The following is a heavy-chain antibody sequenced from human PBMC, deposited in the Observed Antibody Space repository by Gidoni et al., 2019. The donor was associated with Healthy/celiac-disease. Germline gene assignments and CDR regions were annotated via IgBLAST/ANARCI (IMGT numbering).Heavy chain of an antibody. CDR1: GGSISSDY. D-gene: IGHD3-22*01. CDR3: ARLESSGPNHWFDP. CDR2: IYYSGST. V-gene: IGHV4-59*08. J-gene: IGHJ5*02. Sequence: QVQLQESGPGLVKPSETLSLTCTVSGGSISSDYCSWIRQPPGKGLEWIGYIYYSGSTNYNPSIKSRVTITVDTSKNQFSLKLSSLTAADTAVYYCARLESSGPNHWFDPWGQGTLVTVSS.